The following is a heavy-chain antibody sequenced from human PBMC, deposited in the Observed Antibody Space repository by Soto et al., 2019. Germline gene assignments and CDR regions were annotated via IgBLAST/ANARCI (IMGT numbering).Heavy chain of an antibody. V-gene: IGHV3-23*01. Sequence: GGSLRLSCAASGFSFSSSAMSWVRQAPGKGLEWVSGISVSGGSTYYADSVKGRFTISRDSSKNTLYLQMNSLRGEDTAVYYCAKDPYLPYYYMDVWGKGTTVTVSS. CDR3: AKDPYLPYYYMDV. J-gene: IGHJ6*03. CDR2: ISVSGGST. CDR1: GFSFSSSA.